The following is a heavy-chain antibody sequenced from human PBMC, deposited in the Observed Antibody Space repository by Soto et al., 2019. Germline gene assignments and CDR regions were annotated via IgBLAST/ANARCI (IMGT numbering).Heavy chain of an antibody. J-gene: IGHJ6*02. CDR2: IRSKANSYAT. V-gene: IGHV3-73*02. CDR1: GFTFSGSA. CDR3: TGGHCSSTSCYHYYYGMDV. Sequence: EVQLVESGGGLVQPGGSLKLSCAASGFTFSGSAMHWVHQASGKGLEWVGRIRSKANSYATAYAASVKGRFTISRDDSKNTAYLHMNSLKTEDTAVYYCTGGHCSSTSCYHYYYGMDVWGQGTTVTVSS. D-gene: IGHD2-2*01.